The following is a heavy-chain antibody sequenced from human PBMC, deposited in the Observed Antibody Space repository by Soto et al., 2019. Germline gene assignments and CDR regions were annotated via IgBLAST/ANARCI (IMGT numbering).Heavy chain of an antibody. CDR3: MTTVTTFGC. CDR2: IKQDGSEK. J-gene: IGHJ4*02. Sequence: EVQLVESGGGSVQPGGSLRLSCTASGFTLSNYWMNWVRQAPEKGLEWVANIKQDGSEKNYVDSVKGRFTISRDNAKNSLYLQMNSLRADDTAMYYCMTTVTTFGCWGQGTLVTVSS. CDR1: GFTLSNYW. V-gene: IGHV3-7*05. D-gene: IGHD4-17*01.